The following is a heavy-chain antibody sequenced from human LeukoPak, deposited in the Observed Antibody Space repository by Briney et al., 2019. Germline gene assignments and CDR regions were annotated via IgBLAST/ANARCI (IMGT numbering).Heavy chain of an antibody. CDR2: FYHSGST. CDR3: ARGSFRNYDFWSGYPFDP. Sequence: SETLSLTCTVSGYSISSGYYWGWIRQPPGKGLEWIGSFYHSGSTYYNPSLKSRVTISLDTSKNQFSLKLSSVTAADTAVYYCARGSFRNYDFWSGYPFDPWGQGTLVTVSS. D-gene: IGHD3-3*01. J-gene: IGHJ5*02. V-gene: IGHV4-38-2*02. CDR1: GYSISSGYY.